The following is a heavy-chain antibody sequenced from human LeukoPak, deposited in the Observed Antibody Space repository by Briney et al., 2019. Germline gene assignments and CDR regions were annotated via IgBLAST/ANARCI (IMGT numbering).Heavy chain of an antibody. D-gene: IGHD3-22*01. Sequence: PSETLSLTCTVSGGSVSSGSYYWSWIRQPPGKGLEWIGYIYYSGSTNYNPSLKSRVTISVDTSKNQFSLKLSSVTAADTAVYYCARQDDSSGYTIDYWGQGTLVTVSS. CDR2: IYYSGST. CDR3: ARQDDSSGYTIDY. CDR1: GGSVSSGSYY. V-gene: IGHV4-61*01. J-gene: IGHJ4*02.